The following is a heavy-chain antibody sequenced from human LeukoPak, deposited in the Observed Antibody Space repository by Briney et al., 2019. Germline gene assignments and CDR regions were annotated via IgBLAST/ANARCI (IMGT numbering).Heavy chain of an antibody. CDR2: IYYSGST. J-gene: IGHJ3*02. V-gene: IGHV4-61*05. CDR1: GGSISSSSYY. CDR3: ARAYDT. Sequence: SSETLSLTCTVSGGSISSSSYYWGWIRQPPGKGLEWIGYIYYSGSTNYNPSLKSRVTISVDGSKNQFSLKLSSVTAADTAVYYCARAYDTWGQGTMVTVSS.